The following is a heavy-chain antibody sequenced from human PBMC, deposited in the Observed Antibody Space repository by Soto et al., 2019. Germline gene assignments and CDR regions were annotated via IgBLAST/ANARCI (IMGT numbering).Heavy chain of an antibody. J-gene: IGHJ5*02. CDR3: AHRTTTVTWWFDP. V-gene: IGHV3-7*03. D-gene: IGHD4-17*01. Sequence: AGGSLRLSCASSGCTFSDYSINWVRQATGKGLEWVAKINQDGSEKYYGDSVKGRFTISRDNAKNSLFLQMTNMDPADTATYFCAHRTTTVTWWFDPWGQGTLVTVSS. CDR1: GCTFSDYS. CDR2: INQDGSEK.